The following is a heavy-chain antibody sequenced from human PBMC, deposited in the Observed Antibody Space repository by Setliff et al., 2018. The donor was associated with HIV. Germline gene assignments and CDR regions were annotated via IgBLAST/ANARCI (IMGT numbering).Heavy chain of an antibody. J-gene: IGHJ4*02. Sequence: PGGSLRLSCAASGFTSRNHAMHWVRQAPGKGLEWVAVISYDGSNKFYADSVKGRFTISRDNSKNTLYLQMNSLRAEDTAVYYCAREEYTQYYFDYWGQGTLVTVSS. CDR2: ISYDGSNK. CDR3: AREEYTQYYFDY. V-gene: IGHV3-30*04. D-gene: IGHD6-6*01. CDR1: GFTSRNHA.